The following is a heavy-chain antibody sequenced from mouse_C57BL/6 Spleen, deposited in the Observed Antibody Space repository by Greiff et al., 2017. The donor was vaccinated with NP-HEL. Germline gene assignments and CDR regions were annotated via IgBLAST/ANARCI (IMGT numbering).Heavy chain of an antibody. J-gene: IGHJ2*01. V-gene: IGHV5-4*03. CDR3: ARGNWYYFDY. D-gene: IGHD2-1*01. CDR1: GFTFSSYA. Sequence: DVMLVESGGGLVKPGGSLKLSCAASGFTFSSYAMSWVRQTPEKRLEWVATISDGGSYTYYPDNVKGRFTISRDNAKNNLYLQMSHLKSEDTAMYYCARGNWYYFDYWGQGTTLTVSS. CDR2: ISDGGSYT.